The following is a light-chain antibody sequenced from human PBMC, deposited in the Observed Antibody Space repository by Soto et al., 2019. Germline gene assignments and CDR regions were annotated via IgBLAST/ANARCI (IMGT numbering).Light chain of an antibody. CDR1: QILSNKY. CDR3: HHYGDSPRT. V-gene: IGKV3-20*01. CDR2: DAS. Sequence: EIVLTQSPGTLSLSPGERATLSCRASQILSNKYLAWYQQKPGQAPRLLLYDASTRATGIPDRFTGSGSGTDFTLTISRLEPEDFAAYYWHHYGDSPRTFGQGTRLEIK. J-gene: IGKJ5*01.